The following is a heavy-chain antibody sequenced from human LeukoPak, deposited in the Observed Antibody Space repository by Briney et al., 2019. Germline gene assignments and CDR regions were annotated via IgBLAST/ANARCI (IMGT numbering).Heavy chain of an antibody. J-gene: IGHJ4*02. CDR2: SDPEDGER. CDR3: VTGFTTMAVDYFDY. V-gene: IGHV1-24*01. D-gene: IGHD5-18*01. Sequence: ASVTVSFKVCVKALSDLSIHWLRQPPGKELEWLGGSDPEDGERIYAQMFQGGVTINEDTSIDTAYMELSSLRSEDTAVYYCVTGFTTMAVDYFDYWGQGTLVTVPP. CDR1: VKALSDLS.